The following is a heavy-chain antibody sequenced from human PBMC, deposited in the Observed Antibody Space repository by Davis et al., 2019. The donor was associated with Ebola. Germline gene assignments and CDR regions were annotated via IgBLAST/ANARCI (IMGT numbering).Heavy chain of an antibody. CDR1: GGSISSSNW. D-gene: IGHD3-22*01. Sequence: MPSETLSLTCAVSGGSISSSNWWSWVRQPPGKGLEWIGEIYHSGSTNYNPSLKSRVTISVDKSKNQFSLKLSSVTAADTAVYYCARAGDSSGYLGAFDIWGQGTMVTVSS. V-gene: IGHV4-4*02. CDR3: ARAGDSSGYLGAFDI. J-gene: IGHJ3*02. CDR2: IYHSGST.